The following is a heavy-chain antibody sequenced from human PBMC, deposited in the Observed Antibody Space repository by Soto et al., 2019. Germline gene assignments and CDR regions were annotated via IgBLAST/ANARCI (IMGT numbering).Heavy chain of an antibody. CDR1: NGSFSGYY. Sequence: PSETLSLTCDVFNGSFSGYYWSWIRQPPGKGLEWIGEITNSGYTNYNPSLKNRVTILIDRSKNHFSLKVTSVTAADTAVYYCARGLEYFQHWGQGTLVTVYS. CDR2: ITNSGYT. J-gene: IGHJ1*01. V-gene: IGHV4-34*01. CDR3: ARGLEYFQH.